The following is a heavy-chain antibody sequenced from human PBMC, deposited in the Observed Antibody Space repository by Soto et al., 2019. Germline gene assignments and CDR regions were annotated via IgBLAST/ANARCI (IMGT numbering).Heavy chain of an antibody. CDR2: SNPSSGTT. Sequence: QVQLVQSGAEMKQPGASVKLSCQSSGYIFIHCFMHWVRQAPGQGLEWLGGSNPSSGTTTNAQKFQGRGTVTMDTSTSTVYMELSSLGSVDTAMYYCARSLGETTSLFDYWGQGSLVTVSA. CDR1: GYIFIHCF. D-gene: IGHD1-26*01. V-gene: IGHV1-46*01. CDR3: ARSLGETTSLFDY. J-gene: IGHJ4*02.